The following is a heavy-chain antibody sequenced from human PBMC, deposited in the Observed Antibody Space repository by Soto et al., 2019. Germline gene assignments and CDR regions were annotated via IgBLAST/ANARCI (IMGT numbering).Heavy chain of an antibody. CDR1: GFTFSSYG. CDR3: AKGIVVVPADDAFDI. D-gene: IGHD2-2*01. CDR2: ISYDGSNK. V-gene: IGHV3-30*18. Sequence: GGSLRLSCAASGFTFSSYGMHWVRQATGKGLEWVAVISYDGSNKYYADSVKGRFTISRDNSKNTLYLQMNSLRAEDTAVYYCAKGIVVVPADDAFDIWGQGTMVTVSS. J-gene: IGHJ3*02.